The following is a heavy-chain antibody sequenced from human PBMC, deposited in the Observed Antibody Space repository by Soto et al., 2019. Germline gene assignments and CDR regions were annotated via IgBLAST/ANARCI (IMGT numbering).Heavy chain of an antibody. CDR2: ISYDGSNK. J-gene: IGHJ4*02. Sequence: GGSLRLSCAASGFTFSSYAMHWVRQAPGKGLEWVAVISYDGSNKYYADSVKGRFTISRDNSKNTLYLQMNSLRAEYTAVYYCARDAGAARPVGGYYFDYWGQGTLVTVS. CDR3: ARDAGAARPVGGYYFDY. D-gene: IGHD6-6*01. CDR1: GFTFSSYA. V-gene: IGHV3-30-3*01.